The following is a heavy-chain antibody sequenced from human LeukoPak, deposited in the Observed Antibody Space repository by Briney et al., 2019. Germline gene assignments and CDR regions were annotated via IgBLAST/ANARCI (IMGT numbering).Heavy chain of an antibody. CDR1: GFTFSSYA. V-gene: IGHV3-23*01. Sequence: GGSLRLSCAASGFTFSSYAMSWVRQAPGKGLEWVSAISGSGGSTYYADSVKGRFTISRDNSKNTLYLQMHSLRAEDTAVYYCAKSFYGSGRFNAFDIWGQGTMATVSS. J-gene: IGHJ3*02. CDR3: AKSFYGSGRFNAFDI. CDR2: ISGSGGST. D-gene: IGHD3-10*01.